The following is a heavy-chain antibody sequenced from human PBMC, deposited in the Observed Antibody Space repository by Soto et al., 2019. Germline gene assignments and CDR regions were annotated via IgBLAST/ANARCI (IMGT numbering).Heavy chain of an antibody. V-gene: IGHV2-26*01. J-gene: IGHJ4*02. CDR1: GFSLSNARMG. CDR3: ARTHQGVFDY. Sequence: SGPTGEPTETLTLTCTVSGFSLSNARMGVSWFRQPPGKALEWLAHIFSNDEKYYSTSLKTRLTISKDTSKNQVVLTMTNMDPVDTATYYCARTHQGVFDYWGQGTLVTVSS. CDR2: IFSNDEK.